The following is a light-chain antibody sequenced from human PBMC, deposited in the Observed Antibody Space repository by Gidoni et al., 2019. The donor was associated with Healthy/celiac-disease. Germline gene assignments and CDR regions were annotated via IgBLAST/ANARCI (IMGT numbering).Light chain of an antibody. V-gene: IGKV1-39*01. CDR1: QSISSY. Sequence: DIQMTQSPSSLSASVGDRVTITCRARQSISSYLNWYQQKPGKAPKLLIYAASSLQSGVPSRFSGSGSVTDFTLTISSRQPEDFATYYCQQSYSTPWTFGQGTKVEIK. CDR2: AAS. J-gene: IGKJ1*01. CDR3: QQSYSTPWT.